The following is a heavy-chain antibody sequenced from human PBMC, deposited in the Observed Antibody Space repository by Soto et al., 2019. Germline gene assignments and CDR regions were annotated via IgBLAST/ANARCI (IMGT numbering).Heavy chain of an antibody. CDR1: GFTFSSYG. Sequence: GGSLRLSCAASGFTFSSYGMHWVRQAPGKGLEWVAVISYDGSNKYYADSVKGRFTISRDNSKNTLYLQMNSLRAEDTAVYYCAKDVGATMVRGVIEGPPYYYYYYGMDVWGQGTTVTVSS. D-gene: IGHD3-10*01. J-gene: IGHJ6*02. V-gene: IGHV3-30*18. CDR2: ISYDGSNK. CDR3: AKDVGATMVRGVIEGPPYYYYYYGMDV.